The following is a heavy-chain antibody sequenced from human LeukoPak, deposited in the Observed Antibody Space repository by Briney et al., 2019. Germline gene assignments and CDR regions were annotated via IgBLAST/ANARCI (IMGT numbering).Heavy chain of an antibody. V-gene: IGHV3-23*01. CDR1: GFTLSSYA. J-gene: IGHJ4*02. Sequence: GGSLRLSCAASGFTLSSYAMSWVSQAPGKGLEWVSAISGSGGSTYYADSVKGRFTISRDNSKNTLYLQMNSLRAEDTAVYYCAKEMVRGVIIPFDYWGQGTLVTVSS. CDR3: AKEMVRGVIIPFDY. D-gene: IGHD3-10*01. CDR2: ISGSGGST.